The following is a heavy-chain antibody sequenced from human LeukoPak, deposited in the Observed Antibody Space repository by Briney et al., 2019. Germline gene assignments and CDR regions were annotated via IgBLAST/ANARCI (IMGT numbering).Heavy chain of an antibody. CDR3: ARDGNQYSSSWYPEYFQH. CDR2: IWYDGSNK. J-gene: IGHJ1*01. D-gene: IGHD6-13*01. CDR1: GFTFSSYG. V-gene: IGHV3-33*08. Sequence: PGRSLRLSCAASGFTFSSYGMHWVRQAPGKGLEWVAVIWYDGSNKYYADSVKGRFTISRDNSKNTLYLQMNSLRAEDTAVYYCARDGNQYSSSWYPEYFQHWGQGTLVTVSS.